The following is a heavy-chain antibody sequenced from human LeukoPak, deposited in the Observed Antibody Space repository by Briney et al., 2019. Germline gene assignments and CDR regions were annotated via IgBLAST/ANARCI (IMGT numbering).Heavy chain of an antibody. CDR1: VGSFSGHY. CDR2: VDHSGSS. Sequence: SETLSLTCAVYVGSFSGHYWSWVRQPPGKGLEWIGEVDHSGSSNYNPSLKSRVTLSVDTSKNQFSLKLRSAIAADTAVYYCARRPRNSGSYDGPSGLDYWGQGTLVTVSS. D-gene: IGHD1-26*01. J-gene: IGHJ4*02. CDR3: ARRPRNSGSYDGPSGLDY. V-gene: IGHV4-34*01.